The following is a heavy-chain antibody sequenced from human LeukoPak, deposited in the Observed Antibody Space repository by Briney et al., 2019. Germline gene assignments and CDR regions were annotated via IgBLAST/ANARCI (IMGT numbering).Heavy chain of an antibody. V-gene: IGHV4-4*02. Sequence: SETLSLTCAVSGGSISSSNWWSWVRQSPRKGLEWIGEVYPSGSTNYNASLTSRVAISVDKSKRQFSLRLSSVTAVDTAVYYCAMHGLYADLTTFDYWGQGALVTVSS. CDR3: AMHGLYADLTTFDY. CDR2: VYPSGST. D-gene: IGHD1-14*01. J-gene: IGHJ4*02. CDR1: GGSISSSNW.